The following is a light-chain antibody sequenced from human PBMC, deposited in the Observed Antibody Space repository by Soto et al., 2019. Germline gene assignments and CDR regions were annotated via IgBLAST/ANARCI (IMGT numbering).Light chain of an antibody. J-gene: IGKJ2*01. V-gene: IGKV1-39*01. CDR3: QQSYSTLYT. Sequence: DIQMTQSPSSLSASIGDRVTITCRASQSIGTSLSWHQQKSGRAPKLLIHAASTLQSGVPSRLSGSGSGTDYTLTISSLQPEDVADYYCQQSYSTLYTFGQGTNLEIK. CDR2: AAS. CDR1: QSIGTS.